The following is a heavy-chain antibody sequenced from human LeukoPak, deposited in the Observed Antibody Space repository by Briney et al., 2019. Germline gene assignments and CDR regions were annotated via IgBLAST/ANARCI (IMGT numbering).Heavy chain of an antibody. V-gene: IGHV1-2*02. D-gene: IGHD2-2*01. Sequence: ASVKVSCKASGYTFTGYYMHWVRQAPGQGLEWMGWINPNSGGTNYAQNFQGRVTMTRDTSISTAYMELSRLRSDDTAVYYCARDGDIVVVPAAYFDYWGQGTLVTVSS. J-gene: IGHJ4*02. CDR2: INPNSGGT. CDR3: ARDGDIVVVPAAYFDY. CDR1: GYTFTGYY.